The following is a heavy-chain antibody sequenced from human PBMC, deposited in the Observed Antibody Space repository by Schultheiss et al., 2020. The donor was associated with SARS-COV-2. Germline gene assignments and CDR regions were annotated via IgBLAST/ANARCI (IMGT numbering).Heavy chain of an antibody. CDR1: GGSISSYY. CDR2: IYYSGST. CDR3: ASLTYYYDSSGYYGAFDI. D-gene: IGHD3-22*01. Sequence: SETLSLTCTVSGGSISSYYWSWIRQPPGKGLEWIGYIYYSGSTNYNPSLKSRVTISVDTSKNQFSLKLSSVTAADTAVYYCASLTYYYDSSGYYGAFDIWGQGTMVTVSS. J-gene: IGHJ3*02. V-gene: IGHV4-59*01.